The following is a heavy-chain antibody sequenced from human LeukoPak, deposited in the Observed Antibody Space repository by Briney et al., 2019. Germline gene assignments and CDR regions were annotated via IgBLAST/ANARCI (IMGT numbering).Heavy chain of an antibody. CDR2: ISSSSSYI. Sequence: GGSLRLSCAASGFTFSSYSMNWVRQAPGKGLEWVSSISSSSSYIYYADSVKGRFTISRDNAKNSLYLEMNSLRAEDTAVYDCARVGYCSGGSCQEYWYFDLWGRGTLVTVSS. D-gene: IGHD2-15*01. J-gene: IGHJ2*01. CDR1: GFTFSSYS. V-gene: IGHV3-21*01. CDR3: ARVGYCSGGSCQEYWYFDL.